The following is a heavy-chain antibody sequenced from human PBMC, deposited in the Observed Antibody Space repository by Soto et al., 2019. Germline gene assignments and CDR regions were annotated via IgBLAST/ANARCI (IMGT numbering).Heavy chain of an antibody. J-gene: IGHJ6*03. V-gene: IGHV5-51*01. D-gene: IGHD4-17*01. CDR1: GYSFTSYW. CDR2: IYPGDSDT. CDR3: ARRKDVYGDSHRYYSFPYMDV. Sequence: PGESLKISCKGSGYSFTSYWIGWVRQMPGKGLEWMGIIYPGDSDTRYSPSFQGQVTISADKSISTAYLHWSILKASDTATYYWARRKDVYGDSHRYYSFPYMDVWGKGTTVTVSS.